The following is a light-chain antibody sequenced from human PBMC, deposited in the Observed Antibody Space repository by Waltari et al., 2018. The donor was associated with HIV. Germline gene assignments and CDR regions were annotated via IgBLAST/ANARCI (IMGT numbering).Light chain of an antibody. Sequence: SDELPQPPSVSVSPGQTARISCSGNPLSTKPAYWYQQTSGQAPMLVIYEDNRRPSGIPERFSGSTSETTATLTIGGAQVEDEADYFCYSPDGTPDDRGVFGGGTKLTVL. V-gene: IGLV3-10*01. J-gene: IGLJ3*02. CDR2: EDN. CDR3: YSPDGTPDDRGV. CDR1: PLSTKP.